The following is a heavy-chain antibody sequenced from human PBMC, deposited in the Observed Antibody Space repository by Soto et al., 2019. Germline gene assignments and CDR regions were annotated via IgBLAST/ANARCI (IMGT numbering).Heavy chain of an antibody. V-gene: IGHV3-23*01. CDR1: GFSFSSYA. CDR2: ISARGGSL. D-gene: IGHD3-9*01. Sequence: EVQLLASGGGLVQPGGSLRLSCAASGFSFSSYAMVWVRQAPGKGLEWVSVISARGGSLYFVDSVKGRFTISRDNSKNVLSLAMTSLRAEDTATYFCPKGSTEYFASVDNWGQGTLVVVSS. CDR3: PKGSTEYFASVDN. J-gene: IGHJ4*02.